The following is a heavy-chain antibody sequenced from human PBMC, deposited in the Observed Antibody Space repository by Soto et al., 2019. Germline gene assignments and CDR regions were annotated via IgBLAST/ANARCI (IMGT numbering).Heavy chain of an antibody. D-gene: IGHD3-10*01. CDR2: IYYSGST. Sequence: PSETLSLTCTVSGGSISSYYWSWIRQPPGKGLEWIGYIYYSGSTNYNPSLKSRVTISVDTSKNQFSLKLSSVTAADTAVYYCAKDFVEAQYYYGSGSYPNINWFDPWGRGTLVTVSS. V-gene: IGHV4-59*01. CDR3: AKDFVEAQYYYGSGSYPNINWFDP. J-gene: IGHJ5*02. CDR1: GGSISSYY.